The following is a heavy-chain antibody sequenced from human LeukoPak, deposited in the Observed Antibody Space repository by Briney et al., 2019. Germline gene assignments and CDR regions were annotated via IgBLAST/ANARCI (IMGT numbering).Heavy chain of an antibody. D-gene: IGHD4-23*01. J-gene: IGHJ4*02. CDR2: IYTRGST. CDR1: GGSISSYY. V-gene: IGHV4-4*07. Sequence: PSETLSLTCTVSGGSISSYYWSWTRQPAGKGLEWIGRIYTRGSTNYNPSLKSRVTISVDTSKNQFSLKLSSVTAADAAVYYCARDSGNYYFDYWGQGTLVTVSS. CDR3: ARDSGNYYFDY.